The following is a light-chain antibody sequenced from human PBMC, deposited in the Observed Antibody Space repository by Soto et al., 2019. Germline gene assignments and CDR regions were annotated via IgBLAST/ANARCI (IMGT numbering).Light chain of an antibody. CDR2: AAS. CDR3: QQSYSTPPT. J-gene: IGKJ1*01. V-gene: IGKV1-39*01. CDR1: QTISTY. Sequence: DIQMTQSPSSLSASVGDSVTITCRASQTISTYLNWYQQKPGKAPKLLIYAASNLQTGVPSRFSGSGSGTDFTLTISSLQPEDFATYYCQQSYSTPPTFGQGTKVEIK.